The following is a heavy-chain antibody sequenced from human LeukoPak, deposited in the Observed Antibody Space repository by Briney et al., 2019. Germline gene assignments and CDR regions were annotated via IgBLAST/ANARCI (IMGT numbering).Heavy chain of an antibody. D-gene: IGHD2-2*01. Sequence: GGSLGLSCAASGFTFSRYYMAWVRQTPGKGLEWVSGISGNGLKTFYADSVKGRFTISRDNSKKTVDLEMNNLRVEDSAIFYCAKIVVPAAFYFYGMDVWGPGTTVTVSS. CDR1: GFTFSRYY. CDR3: AKIVVPAAFYFYGMDV. V-gene: IGHV3-23*01. J-gene: IGHJ6*02. CDR2: ISGNGLKT.